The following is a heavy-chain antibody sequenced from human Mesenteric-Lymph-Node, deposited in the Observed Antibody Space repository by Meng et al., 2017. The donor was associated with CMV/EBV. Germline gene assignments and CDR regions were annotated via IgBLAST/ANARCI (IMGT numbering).Heavy chain of an antibody. CDR3: ARSIGQLVLYYGMDV. V-gene: IGHV3-30*19. J-gene: IGHJ6*02. CDR2: ISYDGSNK. D-gene: IGHD6-13*01. Sequence: GESLKISCAASGLTFSRYGMHWVRQAPGKGLEWVAVISYDGSNKYYADSVKGRFTISRDNSKNTLYLQMNSLRAEDTAVYYCARSIGQLVLYYGMDVWGQGTTVTVSS. CDR1: GLTFSRYG.